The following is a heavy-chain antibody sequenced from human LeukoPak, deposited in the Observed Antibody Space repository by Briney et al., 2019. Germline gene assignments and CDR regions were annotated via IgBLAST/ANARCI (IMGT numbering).Heavy chain of an antibody. CDR2: ISWNSGSI. V-gene: IGHV3-9*01. Sequence: GGSLRLSCAASGFTFDDYAMHWVRHAPGKGLEWVSGISWNSGSIVYADSVKGRFTISRDNAKNSLYLQMNSLRAEDTALYYCAKDNTHTVAGTGWFDPWGQGTLVTVSS. CDR1: GFTFDDYA. J-gene: IGHJ5*02. D-gene: IGHD6-19*01. CDR3: AKDNTHTVAGTGWFDP.